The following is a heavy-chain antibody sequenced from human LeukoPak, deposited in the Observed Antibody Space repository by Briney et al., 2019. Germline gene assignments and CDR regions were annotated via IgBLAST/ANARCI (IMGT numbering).Heavy chain of an antibody. CDR3: ARELAYYDSSGYPDPFDY. J-gene: IGHJ4*02. Sequence: SVKVSCKASGGTFSSYAISWVRQAPGQGLEWMGGIIPIFGTANYAQKSQGRVTITADESTSTAYMELSSLRSEDTAVYYCARELAYYDSSGYPDPFDYWGQGTLVTVSS. V-gene: IGHV1-69*01. CDR2: IIPIFGTA. D-gene: IGHD3-22*01. CDR1: GGTFSSYA.